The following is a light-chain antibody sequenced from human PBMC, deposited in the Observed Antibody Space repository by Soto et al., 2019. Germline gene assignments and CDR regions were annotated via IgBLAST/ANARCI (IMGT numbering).Light chain of an antibody. CDR2: EVS. J-gene: IGLJ1*01. CDR1: CSDVGGYNY. Sequence: QSVLTQPASVSGSPGQSITISCTGTCSDVGGYNYVSWYQQHPGKAPKLMIYEVSNRPSGVSNRFSGSKSGNTASLTISGLQAEDEADYYCNSYTSSSNIDVFGTGTKLTVL. CDR3: NSYTSSSNIDV. V-gene: IGLV2-14*01.